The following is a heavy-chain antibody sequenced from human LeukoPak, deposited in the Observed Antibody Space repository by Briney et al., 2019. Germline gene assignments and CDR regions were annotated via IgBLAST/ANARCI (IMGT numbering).Heavy chain of an antibody. CDR1: GYTFTSYY. CDR3: ARVSRMITFGGVIPEYYFDC. D-gene: IGHD3-16*02. CDR2: INPSGGST. V-gene: IGHV1-46*01. Sequence: ASVKVSCKASGYTFTSYYMHWVRQAPGQGLEWMGIINPSGGSTSYAQKFQGRVTMTRDTSTSTVYMELSSLRSEDTAVYYCARVSRMITFGGVIPEYYFDCWGQGTLVTVSS. J-gene: IGHJ4*02.